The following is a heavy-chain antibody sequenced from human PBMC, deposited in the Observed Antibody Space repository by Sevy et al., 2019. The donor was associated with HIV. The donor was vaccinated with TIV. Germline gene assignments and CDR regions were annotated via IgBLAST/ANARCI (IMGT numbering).Heavy chain of an antibody. V-gene: IGHV3-74*01. D-gene: IGHD6-13*01. J-gene: IGHJ4*02. Sequence: GGSLRLSCAASGFTFSSYWMHWVRQAPGKGLVWVSRVNSDGSSTSYADSVKGRFTISRVNAKNTLYLQMNSLRAEDTAVYYCARGAAAGTFAYWRQGTLFTVSS. CDR3: ARGAAAGTFAY. CDR1: GFTFSSYW. CDR2: VNSDGSST.